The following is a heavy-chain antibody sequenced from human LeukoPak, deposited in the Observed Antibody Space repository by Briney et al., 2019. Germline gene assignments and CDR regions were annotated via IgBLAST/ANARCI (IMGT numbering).Heavy chain of an antibody. V-gene: IGHV3-23*01. D-gene: IGHD3-16*01. Sequence: SLMRSCSATGFAFSNVALGWRRQAQGKGLEWVSAMSGSGDGTYYADSVKGRFTISRDNSKNTLYLQMNSLRAEDRAVYYCAKMMGQRLYDYCMDVWGKGTTVTVSS. CDR1: GFAFSNVA. CDR2: MSGSGDGT. CDR3: AKMMGQRLYDYCMDV. J-gene: IGHJ6*03.